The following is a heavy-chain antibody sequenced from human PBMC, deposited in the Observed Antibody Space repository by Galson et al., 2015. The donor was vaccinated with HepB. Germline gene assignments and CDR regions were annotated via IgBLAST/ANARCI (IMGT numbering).Heavy chain of an antibody. CDR1: GFTFNIYA. D-gene: IGHD3-10*01. CDR2: ISFTGGST. V-gene: IGHV3-23*01. CDR3: AKTKESLTMVDWHFDL. J-gene: IGHJ2*01. Sequence: SLRLSCAASGFTFNIYAMNWVRQAPGKGLEWVSGISFTGGSTYYADSVKGRFTVSRDNSKNTLYLHMISLRAEDTALYYCAKTKESLTMVDWHFDLWGRGTLVTVSS.